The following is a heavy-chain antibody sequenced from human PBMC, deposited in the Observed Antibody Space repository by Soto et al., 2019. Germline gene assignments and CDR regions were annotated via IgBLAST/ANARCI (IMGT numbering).Heavy chain of an antibody. CDR3: ARVYSSGWYYFDY. CDR2: ISSSGSTI. D-gene: IGHD6-19*01. CDR1: GFTFSDYY. J-gene: IGHJ4*02. V-gene: IGHV3-11*01. Sequence: GGSLRLSCAASGFTFSDYYMSWIRQAPGKGLEWVSYISSSGSTIYYADSVKGRFTISRDNAKNSLYLQMNSLRAEDTAVYYCARVYSSGWYYFDYWGQGTLVTVSS.